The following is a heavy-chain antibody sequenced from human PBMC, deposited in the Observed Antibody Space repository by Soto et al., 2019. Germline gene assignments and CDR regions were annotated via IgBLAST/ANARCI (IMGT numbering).Heavy chain of an antibody. D-gene: IGHD3-10*01. CDR3: AREGSGSSFDY. CDR2: IFYSGST. Sequence: SETLSLTCTVSGGSISGSYWTWIRQSPGKGLEWIGYIFYSGSTNYNPSLKSRVTISVDTSKNHFSLELSSVTAADTAVYYCAREGSGSSFDYWGQGTLVT. J-gene: IGHJ4*02. V-gene: IGHV4-59*01. CDR1: GGSISGSY.